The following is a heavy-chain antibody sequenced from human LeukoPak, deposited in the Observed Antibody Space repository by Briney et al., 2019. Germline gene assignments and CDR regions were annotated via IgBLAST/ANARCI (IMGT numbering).Heavy chain of an antibody. J-gene: IGHJ4*02. Sequence: ASVKVSCKASGYTLSDYYIYWVRQAPGQGLEWLGWLNPHSGGTNYAQKFQGRVTMTRDTSISTAYMELNRLRSDDTAVYYCARDKNPTVFDYWGQGTLVTVSS. CDR1: GYTLSDYY. CDR2: LNPHSGGT. V-gene: IGHV1-2*02. CDR3: ARDKNPTVFDY.